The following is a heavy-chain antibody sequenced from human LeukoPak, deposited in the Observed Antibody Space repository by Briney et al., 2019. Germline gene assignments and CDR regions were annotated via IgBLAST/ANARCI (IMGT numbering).Heavy chain of an antibody. Sequence: PGGSLRLSCAASGFTFSSYAMSWVRQAPGKGLEWVSATSGSGGNTYSADSVKGRCTISRDNSKNTLYLQMNSLRAEDTAVYYCAKGMSATSGYLELDYWGQGTLVTVSS. V-gene: IGHV3-23*01. D-gene: IGHD3-22*01. CDR2: TSGSGGNT. CDR3: AKGMSATSGYLELDY. J-gene: IGHJ4*02. CDR1: GFTFSSYA.